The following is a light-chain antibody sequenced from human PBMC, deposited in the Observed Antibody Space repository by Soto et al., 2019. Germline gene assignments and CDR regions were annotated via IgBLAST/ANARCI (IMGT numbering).Light chain of an antibody. J-gene: IGLJ3*02. CDR3: SSYAGSNVWV. CDR1: NTDVGGYNY. CDR2: EVA. Sequence: QSALTQPPSASGSPGQSVTISCTGSNTDVGGYNYVTWYQQYPGKAPKVIIYEVAKPPAGVPARFSGSRSGNTASLTVSGLQAEDEADYYCSSYAGSNVWVFGGGPKVTVL. V-gene: IGLV2-8*01.